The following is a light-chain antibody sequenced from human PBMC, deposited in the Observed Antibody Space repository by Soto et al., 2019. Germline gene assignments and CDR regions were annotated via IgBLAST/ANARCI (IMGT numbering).Light chain of an antibody. Sequence: EIVLTQSPGTLSLSPGERATLSCRASQSVRNNYLAWYQQKPGQAPRLLIYGASTRASGVPAKFSGSGSGTDFTLTISDLEPADFGLYYCQQRLNWPPNFGQGTKVEIK. J-gene: IGKJ1*01. CDR1: QSVRNNY. V-gene: IGKV3-11*01. CDR3: QQRLNWPPN. CDR2: GAS.